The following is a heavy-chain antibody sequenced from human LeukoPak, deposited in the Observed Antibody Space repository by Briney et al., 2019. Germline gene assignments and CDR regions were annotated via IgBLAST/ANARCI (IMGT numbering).Heavy chain of an antibody. V-gene: IGHV1-24*01. CDR2: FDREDSDT. CDR3: ARDNKLGSSFGYDY. Sequence: GATVKVSRKVSGDTLTELSMHWVRQAPGNGLEWRGGFDREDSDTLYAQKFQVRVTMTRDTYMSTVYMALSRLTSDDTAVYYCARDNKLGSSFGYDYWGQRSLVTVSS. CDR1: GDTLTELS. D-gene: IGHD5-18*01. J-gene: IGHJ4*02.